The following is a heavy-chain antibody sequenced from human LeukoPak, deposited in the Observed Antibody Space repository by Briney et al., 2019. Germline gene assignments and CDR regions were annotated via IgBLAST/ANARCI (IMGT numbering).Heavy chain of an antibody. V-gene: IGHV4-31*03. CDR3: ARLAYCGGDCYQAYWYFDL. CDR1: GGSISSGGYY. J-gene: IGHJ2*01. D-gene: IGHD2-21*02. Sequence: PSETLSLTCTVSGGSISSGGYYWSCTRQHPGKGLEWIGYIYYSGSTYYNPSLKSRVTISVDTSKNQFSLKLSSVTAADTAVYYCARLAYCGGDCYQAYWYFDLWGRGTLVTVSS. CDR2: IYYSGST.